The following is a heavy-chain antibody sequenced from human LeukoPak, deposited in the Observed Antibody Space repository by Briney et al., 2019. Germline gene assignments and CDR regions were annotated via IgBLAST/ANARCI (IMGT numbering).Heavy chain of an antibody. D-gene: IGHD6-13*01. V-gene: IGHV3-23*01. Sequence: GGSLRLSCAASGFTFSSYAMSWVRQAPGKGLEWVSAISGSGGSTYNADSVKGRFTISRDNSKNTLYLQMNSLRAEDTAVYYCAKTDSSSWYVSNWFDPWGQGTLVTVSS. CDR1: GFTFSSYA. J-gene: IGHJ5*02. CDR3: AKTDSSSWYVSNWFDP. CDR2: ISGSGGST.